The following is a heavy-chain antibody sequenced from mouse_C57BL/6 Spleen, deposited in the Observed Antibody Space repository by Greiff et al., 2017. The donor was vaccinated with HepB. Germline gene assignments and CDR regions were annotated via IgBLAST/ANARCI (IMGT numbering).Heavy chain of an antibody. V-gene: IGHV1-4*01. D-gene: IGHD3-2*02. CDR1: GYTFTSYT. J-gene: IGHJ4*01. CDR2: INPSSGYT. CDR3: ARKSSGYAMDY. Sequence: ESGAELARPGASVKMSCKASGYTFTSYTMHWVKQRPGQGLEWIGYINPSSGYTKYNQKFKDKATLTADKSSSTAYMQLSSLTSEDSAVYYCARKSSGYAMDYWGQGTSVTVSS.